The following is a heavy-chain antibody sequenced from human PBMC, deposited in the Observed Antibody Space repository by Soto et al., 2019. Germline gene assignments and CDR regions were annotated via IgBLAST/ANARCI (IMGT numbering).Heavy chain of an antibody. CDR1: GSTFTSYA. V-gene: IGHV3-23*01. J-gene: IGHJ4*02. CDR2: ISGSGSNT. Sequence: PGGSLRLSCAASGSTFTSYAMSWVRLTPGKGLEWVSAISGSGSNTFYADSVRGRFTISRDNSKNTVFLQMNNLRAEDTAVCYCARDRATSDYWGQGTLVTVS. CDR3: ARDRATSDY. D-gene: IGHD1-26*01.